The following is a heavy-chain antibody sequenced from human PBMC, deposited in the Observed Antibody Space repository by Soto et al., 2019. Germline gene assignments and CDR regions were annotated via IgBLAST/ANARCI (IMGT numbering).Heavy chain of an antibody. D-gene: IGHD6-13*01. CDR1: GYTFTTYG. V-gene: IGHV1-18*01. CDR3: ARDYSSSWYRWFNP. J-gene: IGHJ5*02. CDR2: ISAYNVNT. Sequence: QVQLVQSGAEVKKPGASVKVSCKASGYTFTTYGISWVRKAPGQGLEWMGWISAYNVNTNYAQKVQGRVTMTTDTSTSTAYMERRIVSYDDTAVYYCARDYSSSWYRWFNPWGQGTLVTVSS.